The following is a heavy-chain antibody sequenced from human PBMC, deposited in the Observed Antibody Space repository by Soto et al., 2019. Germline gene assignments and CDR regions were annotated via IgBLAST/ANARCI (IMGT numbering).Heavy chain of an antibody. CDR3: TKRARDGYNSPIDY. Sequence: EVELSESGGGLVQPGGSLRLSCTASGFILTDYAIDWVRQAPGKGLEWVSDISNRGRETFYGDSVKGRFTTSRDISQSTVYLQLHRLRVDDTAGYYCTKRARDGYNSPIDYWGQGTLVTVSS. V-gene: IGHV3-23*01. CDR1: GFILTDYA. D-gene: IGHD5-12*01. CDR2: ISNRGRET. J-gene: IGHJ4*02.